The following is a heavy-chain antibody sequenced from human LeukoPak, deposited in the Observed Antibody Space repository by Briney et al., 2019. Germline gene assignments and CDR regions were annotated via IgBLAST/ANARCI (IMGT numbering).Heavy chain of an antibody. CDR3: AKDEGGGFGEQNYYMDV. CDR2: ISGSGGST. D-gene: IGHD3-10*01. Sequence: GGSLRLSCAASGFTFSSYAMSWVRQAPGKGLEWVSAISGSGGSTYYADSVKGRFTISRDNSKNTLYLQMNSLRAEDTAVYYCAKDEGGGFGEQNYYMDVWGKGTTVTISS. J-gene: IGHJ6*03. CDR1: GFTFSSYA. V-gene: IGHV3-23*01.